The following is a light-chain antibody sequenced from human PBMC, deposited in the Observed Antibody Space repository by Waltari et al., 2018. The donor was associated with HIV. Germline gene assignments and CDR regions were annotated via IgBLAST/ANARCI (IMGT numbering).Light chain of an antibody. Sequence: EIVMTQSPVTLSASPGVRATLPCSASQLISGNLAWHQQKPGQAPRLLTYGASTRATGIPARFSGSGSGTEFTLTISSLQSEDFAVYYCQQYNNWPRTFGQGTKLEIK. CDR3: QQYNNWPRT. J-gene: IGKJ2*01. CDR1: QLISGN. CDR2: GAS. V-gene: IGKV3-15*01.